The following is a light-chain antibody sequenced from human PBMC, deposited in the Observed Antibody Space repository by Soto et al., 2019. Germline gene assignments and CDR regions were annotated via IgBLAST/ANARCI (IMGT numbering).Light chain of an antibody. CDR1: QSVSTN. CDR3: QQYNNWPRT. Sequence: EIVMTQSPATLSVSPGERATLSCRASQSVSTNLAWYPQKPGQAPRLLIYGASTTATGIPATFSGSRSGTEFTLTIASLQSEDFAVYYCQQYNNWPRTFGQGTKVEIK. V-gene: IGKV3-15*01. CDR2: GAS. J-gene: IGKJ1*01.